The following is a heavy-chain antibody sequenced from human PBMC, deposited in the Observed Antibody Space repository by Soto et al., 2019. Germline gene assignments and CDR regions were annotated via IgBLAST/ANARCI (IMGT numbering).Heavy chain of an antibody. CDR3: AGLDFYDFWSGSAPH. J-gene: IGHJ4*02. CDR2: ISGSGGST. V-gene: IGHV3-23*01. D-gene: IGHD3-3*01. Sequence: EVQLLESGGGLVQPGGSLRLSCAASGFTFSSYAMSWVRQAPGKGLEWVSAISGSGGSTYYADSVKGRFTISRDNSKNTLYLQMNSLRAEDTAVYYCAGLDFYDFWSGSAPHWGQGTLVTVSS. CDR1: GFTFSSYA.